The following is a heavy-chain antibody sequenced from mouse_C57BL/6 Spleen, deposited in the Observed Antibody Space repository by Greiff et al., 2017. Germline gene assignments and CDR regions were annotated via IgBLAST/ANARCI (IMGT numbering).Heavy chain of an antibody. CDR1: GYTFTSYW. CDR2: IDPSDSYT. V-gene: IGHV1-50*01. J-gene: IGHJ1*03. Sequence: QVQLQQPGAELVKPGASVKLSCKASGYTFTSYWMQWVKQRPGQGLEWIGEIDPSDSYTNYNQKFKGKATLTVDTSSSTAYTQLSSLTSEDSAVYYCARSDGSSYWYFDVWGTGTTVTVSS. CDR3: ARSDGSSYWYFDV. D-gene: IGHD1-1*01.